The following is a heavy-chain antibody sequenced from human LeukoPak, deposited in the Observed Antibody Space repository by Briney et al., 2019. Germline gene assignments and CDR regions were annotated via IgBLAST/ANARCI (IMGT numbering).Heavy chain of an antibody. D-gene: IGHD3-22*01. V-gene: IGHV1-18*01. Sequence: ASVKVSCKASGYTFTSYGISWVRQAPGQGFEWMGRIRPYNGDTDYAQKLQGRVTMTTDTSTTTAYMDLRSLRYDDTAAYYCARDLQRSYDTSGLDYWGQGTLVTVSS. CDR3: ARDLQRSYDTSGLDY. CDR1: GYTFTSYG. J-gene: IGHJ4*02. CDR2: IRPYNGDT.